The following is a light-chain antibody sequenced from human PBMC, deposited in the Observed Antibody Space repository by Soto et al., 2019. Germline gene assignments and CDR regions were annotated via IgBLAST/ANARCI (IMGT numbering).Light chain of an antibody. J-gene: IGKJ4*01. V-gene: IGKV4-1*01. CDR1: QNVLYSSNNKNY. Sequence: DIVMTQSPDSLAVSLGERATINCKSSQNVLYSSNNKNYLAWYQQRPGQPPKLLIYWASTRESGVPDRFSGSGSGTDFTLTISSLQAEDVAVYYCHKYYSSPLTFGGGTKVEIK. CDR2: WAS. CDR3: HKYYSSPLT.